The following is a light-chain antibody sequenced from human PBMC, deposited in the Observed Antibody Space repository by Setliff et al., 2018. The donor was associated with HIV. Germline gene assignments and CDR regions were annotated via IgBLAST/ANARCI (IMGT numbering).Light chain of an antibody. Sequence: SALTQPASVSGSPGQSITISCTGSSSDVGGYDLVSWYQQYPGKAPQLMIYEVNDRPSGVSDRFSGSKSGNTASLIISGLQAEDEGDYYCSSYTSSNSWVFGGGTK. V-gene: IGLV2-14*01. CDR1: SSDVGGYDL. CDR3: SSYTSSNSWV. CDR2: EVN. J-gene: IGLJ3*02.